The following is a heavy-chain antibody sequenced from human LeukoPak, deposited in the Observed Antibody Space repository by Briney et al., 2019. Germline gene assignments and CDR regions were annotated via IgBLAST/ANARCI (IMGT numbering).Heavy chain of an antibody. CDR1: GGSISSYY. J-gene: IGHJ5*02. V-gene: IGHV4-59*12. D-gene: IGHD5-12*01. CDR2: IYHSGST. Sequence: SETLSLTCTVSGGSISSYYWSWIRQPPGKGLEWIGYIYHSGSTYYNPSLKSRVTISVDTPKNQFSLKLSSVTAADTAVYYCARVAPDNWFDPWGQGTLVTVSS. CDR3: ARVAPDNWFDP.